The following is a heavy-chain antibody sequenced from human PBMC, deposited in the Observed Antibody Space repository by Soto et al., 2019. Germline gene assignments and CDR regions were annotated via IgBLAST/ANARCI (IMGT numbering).Heavy chain of an antibody. CDR2: ISSDSKTI. CDR1: GFSFNTYS. V-gene: IGHV3-48*01. J-gene: IGHJ4*02. D-gene: IGHD2-15*01. Sequence: EVQLVESGGGLLQPGGSLRLSCTASGFSFNTYSMNWVRQAPGKGLEWISYISSDSKTIDYSESVKGRFTISRDNARKSLYLQMKSRRAEDSAVYYCARDRFGRFQRSGGACYDFWGQGTRVTVSS. CDR3: ARDRFGRFQRSGGACYDF.